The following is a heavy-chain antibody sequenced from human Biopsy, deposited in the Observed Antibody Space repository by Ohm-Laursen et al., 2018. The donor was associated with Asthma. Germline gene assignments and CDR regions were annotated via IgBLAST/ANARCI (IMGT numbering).Heavy chain of an antibody. Sequence: SSVKVPCKSLGGTFNTYVIGWVRQAPGQGLEWMGGINSVFGTTTYPQKFQDRVTITADDSTSTVYTELSSLRSEDTAVYYCARKAGSCISRTCYSLDFWGQGTLVTVSS. J-gene: IGHJ4*02. V-gene: IGHV1-69*01. CDR1: GGTFNTYV. D-gene: IGHD2-2*01. CDR2: INSVFGTT. CDR3: ARKAGSCISRTCYSLDF.